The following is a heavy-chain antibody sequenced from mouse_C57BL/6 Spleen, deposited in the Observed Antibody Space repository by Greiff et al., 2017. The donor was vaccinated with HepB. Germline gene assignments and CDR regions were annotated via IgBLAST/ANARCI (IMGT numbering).Heavy chain of an antibody. CDR2: ISNGGGST. J-gene: IGHJ4*01. CDR1: GFTFSDYY. V-gene: IGHV5-12*01. D-gene: IGHD2-3*01. Sequence: EVQLQQSGGGLVQPGGSLKLSCAASGFTFSDYYMYWVRQTPEKRLEWVAYISNGGGSTYYPDTVKGRFTISRDNAKNTLYLQMSRLKSEDTAMYYCARHPIYDGYPYAMDYWGQGTSVTVSS. CDR3: ARHPIYDGYPYAMDY.